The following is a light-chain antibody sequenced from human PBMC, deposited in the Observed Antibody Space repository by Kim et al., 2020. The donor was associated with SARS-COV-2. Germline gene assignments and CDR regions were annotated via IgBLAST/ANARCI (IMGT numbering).Light chain of an antibody. J-gene: IGKJ4*01. V-gene: IGKV3-15*01. CDR1: RNIYSS. Sequence: EIVMTQSPATLSVSPGERATLSCRASRNIYSSLAWYQQKPGQAPRLLIYGASIGATGIPARFSGSGSGTEFTLIISSLQSEDSALYYCQQYSNWPPLTFGGGTKLEI. CDR3: QQYSNWPPLT. CDR2: GAS.